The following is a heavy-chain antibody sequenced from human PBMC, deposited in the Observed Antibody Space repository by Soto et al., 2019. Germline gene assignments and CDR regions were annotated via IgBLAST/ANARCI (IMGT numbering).Heavy chain of an antibody. V-gene: IGHV2-5*02. J-gene: IGHJ4*02. CDR2: IYWDDSK. CDR1: GFSPSTSGVG. Sequence: QITLKESGPTLVRPTQTLTLTCAFSGFSPSTSGVGVGWFRQPPGKALEWLAVIYWDDSKHYSPSLRSRLTITKDTSKNQVVLTMTNMDPMDTGTYYCAHKGPEDWPLDYWGQGTLVTVSS. CDR3: AHKGPEDWPLDY. D-gene: IGHD3-9*01.